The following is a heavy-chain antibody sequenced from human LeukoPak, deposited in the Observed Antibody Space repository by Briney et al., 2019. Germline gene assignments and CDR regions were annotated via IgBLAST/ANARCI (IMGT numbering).Heavy chain of an antibody. V-gene: IGHV4-59*01. D-gene: IGHD2-15*01. Sequence: SETLSLTCTVSGGPISSYYWSWIRQPPGKGLEWIGYIYYSGSTNYNPSLKSRVTISVDTSKNQFSLKLSSVTAADTAVYYCARVYCSGGSCELFDYWGQGTLVTVSS. CDR1: GGPISSYY. CDR3: ARVYCSGGSCELFDY. CDR2: IYYSGST. J-gene: IGHJ4*02.